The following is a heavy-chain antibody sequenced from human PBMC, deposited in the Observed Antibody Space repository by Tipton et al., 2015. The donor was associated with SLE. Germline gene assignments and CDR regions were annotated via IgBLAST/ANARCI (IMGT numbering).Heavy chain of an antibody. CDR1: GGSISSSSHF. CDR3: ARLSNITFLEYNDAFDI. V-gene: IGHV4-39*07. J-gene: IGHJ3*02. D-gene: IGHD3-3*02. Sequence: TLSLTCTVSGGSISSSSHFWGWIRQSPGKGLEWIGSMYYSGSTNYNSSLRSRATISIDSSRNQFSLKLTSVTAADTAIYYCARLSNITFLEYNDAFDIGGQETILTVSA. CDR2: MYYSGST.